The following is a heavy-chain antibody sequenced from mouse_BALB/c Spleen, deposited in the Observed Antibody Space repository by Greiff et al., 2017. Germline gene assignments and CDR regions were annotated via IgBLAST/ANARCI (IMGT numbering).Heavy chain of an antibody. CDR2: ISYSGST. Sequence: EVQLVESGPSLVKPSQTLSLTCSVTGDSITSGYWNWIRKFPGNKLEYMGYISYSGSTYYNPSLKSRISITRDTSKNQYYLQLNSVTTEDTATYYCARYRLRDYAMDYWGQGTSVTVSS. CDR3: ARYRLRDYAMDY. CDR1: GDSITSGY. V-gene: IGHV3-8*02. D-gene: IGHD2-2*01. J-gene: IGHJ4*01.